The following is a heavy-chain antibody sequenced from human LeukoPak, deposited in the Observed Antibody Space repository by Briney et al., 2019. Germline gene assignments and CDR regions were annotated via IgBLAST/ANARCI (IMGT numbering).Heavy chain of an antibody. V-gene: IGHV3-48*01. Sequence: GGSLRLSCAASGFTFSSSAMSWVRQAPGKGLEWVSYISSSSGTIYYADSVKGRFTISRDNAKNSLYLQMNSLRAEDTAVYYCARDLSPLTYYYDSSGYPWGQGTLVTVSS. CDR2: ISSSSGTI. CDR3: ARDLSPLTYYYDSSGYP. CDR1: GFTFSSSA. J-gene: IGHJ5*02. D-gene: IGHD3-22*01.